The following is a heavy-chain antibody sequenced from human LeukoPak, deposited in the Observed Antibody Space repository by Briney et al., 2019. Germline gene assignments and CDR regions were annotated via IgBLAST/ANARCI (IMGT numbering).Heavy chain of an antibody. CDR3: ARGVGYGDYYYGMDV. J-gene: IGHJ6*02. CDR1: GYTFISYG. D-gene: IGHD4-17*01. CDR2: ISAYNGNT. V-gene: IGHV1-18*01. Sequence: ASVKVSCKASGYTFISYGISWVRQAPGQGLEWMGWISAYNGNTNYAQKLQGRVTMTTDTSTSTAYMELRSLRSDDTAVYYCARGVGYGDYYYGMDVWGQGTTVTVSS.